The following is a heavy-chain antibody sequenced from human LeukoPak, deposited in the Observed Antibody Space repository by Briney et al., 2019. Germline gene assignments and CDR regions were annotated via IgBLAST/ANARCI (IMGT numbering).Heavy chain of an antibody. D-gene: IGHD2-15*01. Sequence: GRSLRLSCAASGFTFSNYGMHWVRQPPGKGLEWVAVIWHDTNNQYYADSVKGRFTISRDNSENTLYLQMNSLRVEDTAVYFCARLGDIGAVVAEGFDSWGQGTLVTVSP. CDR3: ARLGDIGAVVAEGFDS. CDR1: GFTFSNYG. CDR2: IWHDTNNQ. V-gene: IGHV3-33*01. J-gene: IGHJ4*02.